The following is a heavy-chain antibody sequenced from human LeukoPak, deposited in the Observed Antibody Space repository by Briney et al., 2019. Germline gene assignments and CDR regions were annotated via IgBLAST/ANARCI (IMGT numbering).Heavy chain of an antibody. Sequence: ASVKVSCKASGGTFSSYAISWVRQAPGQGLEWMGRIIPIFGTANYAQKFQGRVTITTDESTNTAYMELSSLRSEDTAVYYCARVGRFYDSSGETIYFDYWGQGTLVTVSS. CDR3: ARVGRFYDSSGETIYFDY. V-gene: IGHV1-69*05. CDR2: IIPIFGTA. J-gene: IGHJ4*02. D-gene: IGHD3-22*01. CDR1: GGTFSSYA.